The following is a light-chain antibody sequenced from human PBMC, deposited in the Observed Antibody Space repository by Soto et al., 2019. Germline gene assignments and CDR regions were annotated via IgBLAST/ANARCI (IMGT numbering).Light chain of an antibody. CDR2: EVS. Sequence: DIQMTQSPSTLSASVVSRVTISCRASQSINKWLAWYQHKPGKAPNLLIYEVSTLHSGVPSRFSGSGSGTEFTLTISSLRPDDFATYYCQHYSGDRATFGQGTKVDIK. CDR1: QSINKW. CDR3: QHYSGDRAT. J-gene: IGKJ1*01. V-gene: IGKV1-5*03.